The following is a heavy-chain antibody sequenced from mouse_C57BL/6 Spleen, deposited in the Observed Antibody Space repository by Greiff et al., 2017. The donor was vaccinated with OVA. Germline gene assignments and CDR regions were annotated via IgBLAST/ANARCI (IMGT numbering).Heavy chain of an antibody. V-gene: IGHV1-81*01. CDR3: ARSKLGQDAMDY. D-gene: IGHD4-1*01. Sequence: QVQLQQSGAELARPGASVKLSCKASGYTFTSYGISWVKQRTGQGLEWIGEIYPRSGNTYYNEKVTGKATLTADKSSSTAYMELRSLTSEDSAVYFCARSKLGQDAMDYWGQGTSVTVAS. CDR1: GYTFTSYG. J-gene: IGHJ4*01. CDR2: IYPRSGNT.